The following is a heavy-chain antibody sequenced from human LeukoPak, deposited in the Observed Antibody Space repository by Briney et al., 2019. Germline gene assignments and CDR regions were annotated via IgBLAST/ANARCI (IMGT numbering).Heavy chain of an antibody. CDR3: AKRLAAAGIYGMDV. CDR1: GFTFSSYA. CDR2: ISGSGGST. J-gene: IGHJ6*02. D-gene: IGHD6-13*01. Sequence: GGSLRLSCAASGFTFSSYAMSWVRQAPGKGLEWVSAISGSGGSTYYADSVKGRFTISRDNSKNTLYLQMNSLRAEDTAVYYCAKRLAAAGIYGMDVWGQGTTVTVSS. V-gene: IGHV3-23*01.